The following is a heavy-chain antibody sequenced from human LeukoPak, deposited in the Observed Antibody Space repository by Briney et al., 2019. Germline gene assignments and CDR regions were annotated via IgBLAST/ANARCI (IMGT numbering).Heavy chain of an antibody. J-gene: IGHJ3*02. D-gene: IGHD5-24*01. Sequence: GASVKVSCKASGYTFTGYYMHWVRQDPDQGLEYMGRIDPNSGDTNFAQRFQGRVTMTRDTSISAAYMELSRLRYDDTAEYFCATSRIISWGWLQFPAFDIWGEGTMVTVSS. CDR1: GYTFTGYY. CDR2: IDPNSGDT. CDR3: ATSRIISWGWLQFPAFDI. V-gene: IGHV1-2*06.